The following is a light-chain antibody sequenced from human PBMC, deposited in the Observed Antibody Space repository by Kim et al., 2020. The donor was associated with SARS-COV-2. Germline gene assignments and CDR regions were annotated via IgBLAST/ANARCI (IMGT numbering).Light chain of an antibody. CDR1: QSISSN. V-gene: IGKV3-15*01. CDR2: GAS. CDR3: QQYNTWPPVT. J-gene: IGKJ5*01. Sequence: EIVMTQSPATLSVSPGERVTLSCRASQSISSNLAWYQQKPGQAPRLLIHGASTKATGIPARFSGSGSGTEFTLTISGLQSEDFAVYYCQQYNTWPPVTFGQGTRLEIK.